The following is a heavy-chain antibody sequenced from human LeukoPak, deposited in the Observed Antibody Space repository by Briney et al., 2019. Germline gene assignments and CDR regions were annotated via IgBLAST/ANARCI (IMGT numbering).Heavy chain of an antibody. V-gene: IGHV3-7*01. CDR2: IDQHGGDK. CDR1: RFTFRSSW. D-gene: IGHD7-27*01. J-gene: IGHJ5*02. CDR3: ARSSLGWFDP. Sequence: GGSLRLSCAASRFTFRSSWMSWVRQVPGKGLEWVATIDQHGGDKFSVDSVKGRFIISRDNAKNSVYLQMNSLTVEDTAVYYCARSSLGWFDPWGLGTLVTVSS.